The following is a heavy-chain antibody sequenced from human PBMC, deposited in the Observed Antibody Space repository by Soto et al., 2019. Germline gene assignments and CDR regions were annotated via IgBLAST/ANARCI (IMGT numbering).Heavy chain of an antibody. Sequence: QEQLVQSGAEVKKPGASVKVSCKTSGYTFTDYDLNWVRQATGQGLEWIGWMNPNSGETGYAHKFQGRVTMTRSPSLNTAYLELSRLRSEDTAVYYCARVAVAARPRWYNWFDPWGQGTRVTVSS. CDR1: GYTFTDYD. J-gene: IGHJ5*02. D-gene: IGHD2-15*01. V-gene: IGHV1-8*01. CDR2: MNPNSGET. CDR3: ARVAVAARPRWYNWFDP.